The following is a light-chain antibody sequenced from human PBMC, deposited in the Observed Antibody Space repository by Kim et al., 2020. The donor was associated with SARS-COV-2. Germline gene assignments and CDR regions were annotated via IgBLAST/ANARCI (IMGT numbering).Light chain of an antibody. J-gene: IGKJ1*01. CDR3: QQFKTYAT. V-gene: IGKV1-5*03. CDR2: RAS. CDR1: QSIGGW. Sequence: SASVGDIVTITCRASQSIGGWLAWYQQKPGKAPKLLIYRASTLESGVPSRFSGSGSGTEFTLTISSLQSDDFATYYCQQFKTYATFGQGTKVEIK.